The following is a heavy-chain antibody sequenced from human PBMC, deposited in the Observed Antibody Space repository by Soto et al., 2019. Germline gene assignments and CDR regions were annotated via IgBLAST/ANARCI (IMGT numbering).Heavy chain of an antibody. Sequence: GASVXVACKACGYTLLNDDFAFFLLAPGQGLEWMGWISISKGKTYYQKSLQGRATMTKDKATTTTYMEVRSLRSDDTAVYYCARKGYIGKFGLELWGQPTTVNV. V-gene: IGHV1-18*01. CDR1: GYTLLNDD. J-gene: IGHJ6*01. CDR3: ARKGYIGKFGLEL. CDR2: ISISKGKT. D-gene: IGHD5-12*01.